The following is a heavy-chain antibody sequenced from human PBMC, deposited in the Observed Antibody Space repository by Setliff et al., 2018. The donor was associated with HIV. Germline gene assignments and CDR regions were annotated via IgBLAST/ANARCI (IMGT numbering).Heavy chain of an antibody. D-gene: IGHD3-10*01. Sequence: GGSLRLSCAASGFTFRNYWMTWVRQAPGKGLEWVANIKQDASEISYEDSLKGRFIISRDNAENSLFLQMNSLRAEDTAIYYCALLWPFDYWGQGALVTVSS. CDR2: IKQDASEI. J-gene: IGHJ4*02. CDR3: ALLWPFDY. V-gene: IGHV3-7*03. CDR1: GFTFRNYW.